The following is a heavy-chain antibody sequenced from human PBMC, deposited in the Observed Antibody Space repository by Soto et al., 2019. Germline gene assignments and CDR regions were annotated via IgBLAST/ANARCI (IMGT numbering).Heavy chain of an antibody. V-gene: IGHV3-23*01. J-gene: IGHJ4*02. CDR3: AKPARGLYSETDY. D-gene: IGHD6-19*01. Sequence: EVQLLESGGGLVQPGGSLRLSCAASGFTFSSYAMSCVRQAPGKGLEWVAAISGSGGSTYYADSVKGQFTIYRDNSKNTLYLQMNSLRAEDTAVYYWAKPARGLYSETDYWGQGTLVTVSS. CDR2: ISGSGGST. CDR1: GFTFSSYA.